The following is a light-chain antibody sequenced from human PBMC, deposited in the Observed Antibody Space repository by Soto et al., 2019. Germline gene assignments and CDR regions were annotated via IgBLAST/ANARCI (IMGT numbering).Light chain of an antibody. CDR3: AAWDDSLSGVV. V-gene: IGLV1-47*01. Sequence: QLVLTQPPSASGTPGQRVTISCSGSSSNIGSNFIYWYQQLPGTAPKLLIYRNNERPSGVPDRFSGSKSGTSDSLAISGLRSEDEADYHCAAWDDSLSGVVFGGGTKLTVL. J-gene: IGLJ2*01. CDR2: RNN. CDR1: SSNIGSNF.